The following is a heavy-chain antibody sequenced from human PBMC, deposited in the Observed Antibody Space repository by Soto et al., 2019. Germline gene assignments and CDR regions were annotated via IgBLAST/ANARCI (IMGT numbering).Heavy chain of an antibody. CDR3: AKGPDYYGSRRYYPTTWFDP. CDR1: GFTFTNFA. D-gene: IGHD3-10*01. J-gene: IGHJ5*02. Sequence: GGSLRLSCAASGFTFTNFAMNWARQAPGKGLEWVSVISGSGGSTYYADSVKGRFTISRDNSKNTLYLQMNSLRAEDTAVYYCAKGPDYYGSRRYYPTTWFDPWGQGTLVTVSS. V-gene: IGHV3-23*01. CDR2: ISGSGGST.